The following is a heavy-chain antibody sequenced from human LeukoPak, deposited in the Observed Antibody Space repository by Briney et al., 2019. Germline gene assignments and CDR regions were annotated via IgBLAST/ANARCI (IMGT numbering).Heavy chain of an antibody. D-gene: IGHD4-23*01. CDR1: GYTFTGYY. V-gene: IGHV1-24*01. CDR3: ATLAQDYGGNFDY. Sequence: ASVKVSCKASGYTFTGYYMHWVRQAPGQGLEWMGGFDPEDGETIYAQKFQGRVTMTEDTSTDTAYMELSSLRSEDTAVYYCATLAQDYGGNFDYWGQGTLVTVSS. J-gene: IGHJ4*02. CDR2: FDPEDGET.